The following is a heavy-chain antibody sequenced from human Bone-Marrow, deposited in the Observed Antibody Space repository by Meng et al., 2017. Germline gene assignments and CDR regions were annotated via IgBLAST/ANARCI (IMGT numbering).Heavy chain of an antibody. CDR2: INPKSGDT. Sequence: ASVKVSCKASVYTFPDYWLHWVRRAPGQGLEWMGRINPKSGDTHYAQRFQGRVTMTRDTSISTAYMELNRLRSDDTAVYYCATTRCSSTSCLPTYYYYGMDVWGQGTTVTVSS. V-gene: IGHV1-2*06. J-gene: IGHJ6*02. CDR1: VYTFPDYW. D-gene: IGHD2-2*01. CDR3: ATTRCSSTSCLPTYYYYGMDV.